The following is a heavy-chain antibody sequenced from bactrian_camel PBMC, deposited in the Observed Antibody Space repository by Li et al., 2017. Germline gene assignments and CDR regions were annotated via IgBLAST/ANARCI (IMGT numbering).Heavy chain of an antibody. V-gene: IGHV3S53*01. CDR2: IESDGST. CDR1: TYTYSSTC. CDR3: AAGSSASGWQFLRADAFPY. Sequence: QVQLVESGGGSVQAGGSLRLSCAASTYTYSSTCKGWFSQVTGKQREGIAVIESDGSTDYADSVKGRFTISRDNTKHILYLQMNSLKDEDTAVYYCAAGSSASGWQFLRADAFPYWGPGTQVTVS. J-gene: IGHJ4*01. D-gene: IGHD1*01.